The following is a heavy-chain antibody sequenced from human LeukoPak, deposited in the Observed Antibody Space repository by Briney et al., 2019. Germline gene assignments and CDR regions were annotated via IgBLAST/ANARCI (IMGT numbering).Heavy chain of an antibody. J-gene: IGHJ6*02. D-gene: IGHD3-3*01. Sequence: SQTLSLTCAVYGGSFSGYYWSWIRQPPGKGLEWIGEINHSGSTNYNPSLKSRVTISVDTSKNQFSLKLSSVTAADTAVYYCARVSIFGVVINYYYYGMDVWGQGTTVTVSS. V-gene: IGHV4-34*01. CDR1: GGSFSGYY. CDR2: INHSGST. CDR3: ARVSIFGVVINYYYYGMDV.